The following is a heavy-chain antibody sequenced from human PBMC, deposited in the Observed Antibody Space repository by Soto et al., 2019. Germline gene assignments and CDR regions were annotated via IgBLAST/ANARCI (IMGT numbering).Heavy chain of an antibody. J-gene: IGHJ6*02. Sequence: EVQLVESGGGLVQPGGSLRLSCAASGVTVSTNFMTWVRQAPGKGLEWVSVTYSGGSTFYADSVKGRFTITRDNSKNTVYFQMNSLRVEDTAVYYCARARMQLWPNYYGDGLDVWGQGTTVTVSS. D-gene: IGHD5-18*01. CDR3: ARARMQLWPNYYGDGLDV. CDR1: GVTVSTNF. V-gene: IGHV3-66*01. CDR2: TYSGGST.